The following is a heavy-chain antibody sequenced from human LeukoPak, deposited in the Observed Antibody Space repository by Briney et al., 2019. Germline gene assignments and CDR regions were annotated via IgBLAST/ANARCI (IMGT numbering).Heavy chain of an antibody. J-gene: IGHJ4*02. CDR1: GFTFSSYS. V-gene: IGHV3-21*01. D-gene: IGHD2-2*01. CDR2: ISSISRYI. CDR3: ASLGSRHCTSTTCYDY. Sequence: PGGSLRLSCAASGFTFSSYSMNWVRQAPGKGLEWVSSISSISRYIYYADTVKGRLTISRDNAKNSLYLQMNSLRAEDTAVYYCASLGSRHCTSTTCYDYWGQGTLVTVSS.